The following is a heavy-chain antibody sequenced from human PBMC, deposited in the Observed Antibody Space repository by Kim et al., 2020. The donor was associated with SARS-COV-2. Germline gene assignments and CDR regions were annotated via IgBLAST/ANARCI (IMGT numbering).Heavy chain of an antibody. V-gene: IGHV3-30*18. Sequence: GGSLRLSCAASGFTFSSYGMHWVRQAPGKGLEWVAVISYDGSNKYYADSVKGRYTISRDNSKNTLYLQMNSLRAEDTAVYYCAKVFRSLDSYDYVWGSNIQYWGQGTLVTVSS. J-gene: IGHJ4*02. CDR3: AKVFRSLDSYDYVWGSNIQY. CDR2: ISYDGSNK. D-gene: IGHD3-16*01. CDR1: GFTFSSYG.